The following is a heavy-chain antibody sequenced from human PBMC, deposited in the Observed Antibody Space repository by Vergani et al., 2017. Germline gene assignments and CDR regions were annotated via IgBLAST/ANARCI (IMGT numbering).Heavy chain of an antibody. V-gene: IGHV4-30-2*01. CDR3: GRVAYLYGLVSRLRDL. J-gene: IGHJ5*02. D-gene: IGHD3-10*01. CDR2: IFPSGNS. CDR1: GDSITNGGFS. Sequence: QLQLQESGSGLVKPSQTLSLTCAVSGDSITNGGFSWNWIRQPPGKGPEWIGYIFPSGNSDYNPSLKNRVSISLDKSKNQFSMWVNSVTAADTAGYYCGRVAYLYGLVSRLRDLWGQGILVTDSS.